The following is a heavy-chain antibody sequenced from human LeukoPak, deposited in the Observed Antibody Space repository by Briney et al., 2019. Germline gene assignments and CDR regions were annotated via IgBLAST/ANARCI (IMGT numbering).Heavy chain of an antibody. CDR2: INPNSGGT. J-gene: IGHJ4*02. V-gene: IGHV1-2*02. Sequence: ASVKVSFRTSGYTFTGYYMHWVRQAPGQGLEWMGWINPNSGGTNYAQKFQGRVTMTRDTSISTAYMELSRLRSDDTAVYYCASIAAAGTTGGYWGQGTLVTVSS. D-gene: IGHD6-13*01. CDR3: ASIAAAGTTGGY. CDR1: GYTFTGYY.